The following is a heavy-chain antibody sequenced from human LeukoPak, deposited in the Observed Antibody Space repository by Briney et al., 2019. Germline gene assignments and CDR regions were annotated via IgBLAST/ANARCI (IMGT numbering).Heavy chain of an antibody. V-gene: IGHV1-8*01. CDR3: ATRRMVAIFRYWYFDL. CDR2: MNPNSGNT. Sequence: ASVKVSCKASGYTFTSYDISWVRQATGQGLEWMGWMNPNSGNTGYAQKFQGRVTMTRNTSISTAYMELSSLRSEDTAVYYCATRRMVAIFRYWYFDLWGRGTLVTVSS. CDR1: GYTFTSYD. D-gene: IGHD5-12*01. J-gene: IGHJ2*01.